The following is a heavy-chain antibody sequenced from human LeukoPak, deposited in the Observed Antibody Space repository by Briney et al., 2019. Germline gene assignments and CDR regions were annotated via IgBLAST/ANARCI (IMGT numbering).Heavy chain of an antibody. Sequence: PGGSLRLSCAASGSIPFNSYSMSWVRQAPGKGQEWVPAITSSGETTYYADSVKGRFTISRDNSKNMVYLQMNSLRAEDAATYYCAKMQGYFDYWGQGSLVTVSS. V-gene: IGHV3-23*01. CDR1: GSIPFNSYS. CDR3: AKMQGYFDY. J-gene: IGHJ4*02. CDR2: ITSSGETT.